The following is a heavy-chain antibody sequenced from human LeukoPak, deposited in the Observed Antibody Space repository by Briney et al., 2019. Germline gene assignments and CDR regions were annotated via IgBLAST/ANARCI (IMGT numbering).Heavy chain of an antibody. D-gene: IGHD3-3*01. V-gene: IGHV4-39*07. CDR2: IYYSGST. Sequence: SETLSLTCTVSGGSISSSSYYWGWIRQPPGKGLEWIGSIYYSGSTYYNPSLKSLVTISVDTSKNQFSLKLSSVTAADTAVYYCARGRDFWSGYFSLLFDPWGQGTLVTVSS. J-gene: IGHJ5*02. CDR3: ARGRDFWSGYFSLLFDP. CDR1: GGSISSSSYY.